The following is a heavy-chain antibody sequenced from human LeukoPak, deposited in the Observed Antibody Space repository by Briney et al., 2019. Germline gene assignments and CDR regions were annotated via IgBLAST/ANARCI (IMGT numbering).Heavy chain of an antibody. D-gene: IGHD3-10*01. CDR2: IYTSGST. V-gene: IGHV4-4*07. CDR1: GGSISNYY. Sequence: SETLSLTCTVSGGSISNYYWTWIRQPAGKGLGWIGRIYTSGSTNYNPSLKSRVTMSVDTSKNQFSLKLSSVTAADTAVYYCARDRDGSGSLYYFDYWGQGTLVTVSS. CDR3: ARDRDGSGSLYYFDY. J-gene: IGHJ4*02.